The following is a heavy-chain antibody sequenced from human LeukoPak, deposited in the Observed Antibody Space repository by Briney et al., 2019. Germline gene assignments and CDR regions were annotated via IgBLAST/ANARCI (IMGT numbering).Heavy chain of an antibody. J-gene: IGHJ6*02. CDR2: IIPIFGTA. CDR1: GGTFSSSA. V-gene: IGHV1-69*13. CDR3: ARDRGELGYSSSWYYYYYGMDV. Sequence: GASVKVSCKASGGTFSSSAISWVRQAPGQGLEWMGGIIPIFGTANYAQKFQGRVTITADESTSTAYMELSSLRSEDTAVYYCARDRGELGYSSSWYYYYYGMDVWAKGPRSPSP. D-gene: IGHD6-13*01.